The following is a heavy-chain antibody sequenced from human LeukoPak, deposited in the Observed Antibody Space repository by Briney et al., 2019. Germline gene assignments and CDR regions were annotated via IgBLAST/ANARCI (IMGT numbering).Heavy chain of an antibody. CDR1: GGSISSGDYY. V-gene: IGHV4-30-4*08. D-gene: IGHD3-16*01. CDR3: AGALHPFDY. Sequence: PSETLSLTCTVSGGSISSGDYYWSWLRQPPGTGLEWIGYIYYSGSTYYNPSLKSRVTISVDTSKNQFSLKLSSVTAADTAVYYCAGALHPFDYWGQGTLVTVSS. CDR2: IYYSGST. J-gene: IGHJ4*02.